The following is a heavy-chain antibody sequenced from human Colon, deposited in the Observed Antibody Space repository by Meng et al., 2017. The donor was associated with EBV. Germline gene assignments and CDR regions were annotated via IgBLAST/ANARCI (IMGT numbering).Heavy chain of an antibody. CDR3: GTLKYTSGFYGPAY. CDR1: GYTFTRYP. V-gene: IGHV7-4-1*02. D-gene: IGHD6-19*01. CDR2: ISTNTGNP. Sequence: QGMLVHAVFELKKAGASVKVSCKASGYTFTRYPMNWVRPAPGQGLEWMGWISTNTGNPTYAQGFTGRFVFSVDTSVSTAYLQISSLKAEDTAVYYCGTLKYTSGFYGPAYWGQGALVTVSS. J-gene: IGHJ4*02.